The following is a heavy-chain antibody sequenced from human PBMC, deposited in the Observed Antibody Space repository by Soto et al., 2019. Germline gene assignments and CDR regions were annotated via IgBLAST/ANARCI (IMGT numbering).Heavy chain of an antibody. J-gene: IGHJ4*02. CDR1: GGSFSGYY. D-gene: IGHD2-21*02. Sequence: QVQLQQWGAGLLKPSETLSLTCAVYGGSFSGYYWSYIRQPPGKRLEWIGEINYSGSTNYNPSLKSRVTISVDTSKHQFSLKLRSVTAADTAVYYCARGGYGGNSGLGHLDYWGQGTLVTVSS. V-gene: IGHV4-34*01. CDR3: ARGGYGGNSGLGHLDY. CDR2: INYSGST.